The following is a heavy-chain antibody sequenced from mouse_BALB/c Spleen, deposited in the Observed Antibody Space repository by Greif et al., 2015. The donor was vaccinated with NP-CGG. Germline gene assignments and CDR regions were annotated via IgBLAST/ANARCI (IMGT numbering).Heavy chain of an antibody. Sequence: QVQLKQSGAELAKPGASVTMSCKASGYTFTSYWMHWVKQRPGQGLEWIGYINPSTGYTEYNQKFKDKATLTADKSSSTAYMRLSSLTSEDSAVYYCARYYYAMDYWGQRTSVTVSS. CDR1: GYTFTSYW. V-gene: IGHV1-7*01. J-gene: IGHJ4*01. CDR3: ARYYYAMDY. CDR2: INPSTGYT.